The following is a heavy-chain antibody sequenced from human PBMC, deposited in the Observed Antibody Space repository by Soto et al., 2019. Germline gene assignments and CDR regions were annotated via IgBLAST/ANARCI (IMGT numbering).Heavy chain of an antibody. V-gene: IGHV1-69*08. CDR3: ARDTDGVATVYYFDY. Sequence: QVQLVQSGAEVKKPGSSVKVSCKASGGTFSSYTISWVRQAPGQGLEWMGRIIPILGIANYAQKFQGRVTIAADKYTSTAYMELSSLRSEDTAVYYCARDTDGVATVYYFDYWGQGTLVTVSS. D-gene: IGHD5-12*01. CDR2: IIPILGIA. J-gene: IGHJ4*02. CDR1: GGTFSSYT.